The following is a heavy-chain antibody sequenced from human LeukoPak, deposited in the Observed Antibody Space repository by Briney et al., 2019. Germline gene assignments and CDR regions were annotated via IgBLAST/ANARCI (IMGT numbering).Heavy chain of an antibody. Sequence: ASVKVSCKASGYTFTSYGISWVRQAPGQGLEWMGWISAYNGNTNYAQKLQGRVTMTTDTSTSTAYMELRSLRSDDTAVYYCARGGSSSSSRSEGWFDPWGQGTLVTVSS. V-gene: IGHV1-18*01. D-gene: IGHD6-6*01. J-gene: IGHJ5*02. CDR2: ISAYNGNT. CDR1: GYTFTSYG. CDR3: ARGGSSSSSRSEGWFDP.